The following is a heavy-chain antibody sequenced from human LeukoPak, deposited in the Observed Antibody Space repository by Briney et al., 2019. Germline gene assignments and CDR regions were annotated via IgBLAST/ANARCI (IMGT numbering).Heavy chain of an antibody. D-gene: IGHD4-17*01. J-gene: IGHJ3*02. CDR2: ISHNGST. V-gene: IGHV4-34*01. CDR3: ARPIMTTVTTLGAGAFDI. Sequence: SGTLSLTCGVHGESLNDYYWSWIRQSPGKGLEWIGEISHNGSTTFNPSLESRLTISVDTSKNQFSLKLSSVTAADTAVYYCARPIMTTVTTLGAGAFDIWGQGTMVSVSS. CDR1: GESLNDYY.